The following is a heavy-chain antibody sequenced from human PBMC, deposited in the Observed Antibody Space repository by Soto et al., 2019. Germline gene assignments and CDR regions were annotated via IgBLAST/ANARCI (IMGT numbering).Heavy chain of an antibody. CDR1: GGSISSGDYY. V-gene: IGHV4-30-4*01. CDR3: ARGCMVPGENAFSI. Sequence: LSLTCTVSGGSISSGDYYWSWIRQPPGKGLEWIGYIYYSGSTYYNPSLKSRVTISVDTSKNQFSLKLSSVTAADTAVYYCARGCMVPGENAFSILGQGTMVTVSS. J-gene: IGHJ3*02. CDR2: IYYSGST. D-gene: IGHD3-10*01.